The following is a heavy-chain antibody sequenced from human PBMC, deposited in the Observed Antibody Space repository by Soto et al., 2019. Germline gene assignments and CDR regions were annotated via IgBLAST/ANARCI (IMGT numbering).Heavy chain of an antibody. D-gene: IGHD3-22*01. CDR1: GGSISSGGFS. Sequence: SETLSLTCAVSGGSISSGGFSWSGIRQSPGRGLECIGYIFYTGSTYYNPSLKSRVTISVDRSKNQFSLRLTSVTAADTAVYYCARATFIRKGYYDATDYYYFDYWGQGALVTVSS. CDR2: IFYTGST. CDR3: ARATFIRKGYYDATDYYYFDY. V-gene: IGHV4-30-2*06. J-gene: IGHJ4*02.